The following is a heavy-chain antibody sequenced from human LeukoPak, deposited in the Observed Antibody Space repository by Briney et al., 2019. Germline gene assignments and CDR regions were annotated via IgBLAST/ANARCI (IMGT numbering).Heavy chain of an antibody. CDR3: AKDREAVAGEIDY. J-gene: IGHJ4*02. CDR2: INPSGGST. Sequence: ASVKVSCKASGYTFTSYYMHWVRQAPGQGLEWMGIINPSGGSTSYAQKFQGRVTMTRDTSTSTVYMELSSLRSEDMALYYCAKDREAVAGEIDYWGQGTLVTVSS. CDR1: GYTFTSYY. V-gene: IGHV1-46*01. D-gene: IGHD6-19*01.